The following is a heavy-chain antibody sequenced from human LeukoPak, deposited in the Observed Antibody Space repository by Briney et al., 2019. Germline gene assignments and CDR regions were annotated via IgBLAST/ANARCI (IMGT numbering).Heavy chain of an antibody. V-gene: IGHV4-59*08. Sequence: SETLSLTCTVSGGSISSYYWSWIRQPPGKGLEWIGYIYYSGSTNYNPSLKSRVTISVDTSKNQFSLKLSSVTAADTAVYYCTSTRAGYFDYWGQGTLVTVSS. CDR3: TSTRAGYFDY. CDR2: IYYSGST. J-gene: IGHJ4*02. CDR1: GGSISSYY.